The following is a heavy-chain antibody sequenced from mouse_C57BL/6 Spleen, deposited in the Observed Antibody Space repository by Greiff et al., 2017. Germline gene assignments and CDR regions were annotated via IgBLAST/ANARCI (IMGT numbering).Heavy chain of an antibody. CDR3: ARDLDSSGWDYAMDY. D-gene: IGHD3-2*02. V-gene: IGHV2-2*01. Sequence: VQLVESGPGLVQPSQSLSITCTVSGFSLTSYGVHWVRQSPGKGLEWLGVIWSGGSTDYNAAFISRLSISKDNSKSQVFFKMNSLQADDTAIYYCARDLDSSGWDYAMDYWGQGTSVTVSS. CDR2: IWSGGST. CDR1: GFSLTSYG. J-gene: IGHJ4*01.